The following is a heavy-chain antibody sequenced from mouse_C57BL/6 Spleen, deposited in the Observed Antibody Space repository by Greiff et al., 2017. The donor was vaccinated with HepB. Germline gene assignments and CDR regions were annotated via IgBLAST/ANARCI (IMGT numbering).Heavy chain of an antibody. CDR3: ARVLLRSHAMDY. V-gene: IGHV1-76*01. CDR1: GYTFTDYY. J-gene: IGHJ4*01. D-gene: IGHD1-1*01. Sequence: VQLQQSGAELVRPGASVKLSCKASGYTFTDYYINWVKQRPGQGLEWIARIYPGSGNTYYNEKFKGKATLTAEKSSSTAYMQLSSLTSEDSAVYFCARVLLRSHAMDYWGKGTSVTVSS. CDR2: IYPGSGNT.